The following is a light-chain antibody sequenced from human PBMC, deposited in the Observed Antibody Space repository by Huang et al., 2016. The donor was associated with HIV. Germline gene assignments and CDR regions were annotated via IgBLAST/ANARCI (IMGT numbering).Light chain of an antibody. J-gene: IGKJ4*01. Sequence: IVLTQFPAFQSVPPGEKVTITCRASQSIGSNLHWYQQKQDQSPERLIKYASQSFSGVPSRFSGSGSGTDFTLTINGLEAEDAAMYYCHQSGGLPFTFGGGTKVEIK. CDR1: QSIGSN. CDR3: HQSGGLPFT. CDR2: YAS. V-gene: IGKV6-21*01.